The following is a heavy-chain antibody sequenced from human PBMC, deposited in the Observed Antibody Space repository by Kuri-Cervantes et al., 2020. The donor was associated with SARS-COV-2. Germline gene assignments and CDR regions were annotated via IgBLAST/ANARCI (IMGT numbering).Heavy chain of an antibody. V-gene: IGHV4-61*02. CDR1: GGSISSGSYY. CDR2: IYTSGST. Sequence: SETLSLTCTVSGGSISSGSYYWSWIRQPAGKGLEWIGRIYTSGSTNYNPSLESRVTISVDTSKNQFSLKLSSVTAADTAVYYCARGGRTRNSYYFDYWGQGTLVTVSS. D-gene: IGHD3-10*01. J-gene: IGHJ4*02. CDR3: ARGGRTRNSYYFDY.